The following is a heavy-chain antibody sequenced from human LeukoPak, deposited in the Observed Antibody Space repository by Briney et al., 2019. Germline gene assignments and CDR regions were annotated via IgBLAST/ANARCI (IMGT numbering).Heavy chain of an antibody. D-gene: IGHD6-19*01. CDR2: IDPDESNV. CDR1: GYKFPLYW. CDR3: AGSKWLGGAFDI. Sequence: GESLKISCKGSGYKFPLYWIGWVRQMPGKGLEWMGIIDPDESNVIYSPSFQGQVTISVDKSISTAYLQWRSLKASYTAMYYCAGSKWLGGAFDIWGQGTMVTVSS. V-gene: IGHV5-51*01. J-gene: IGHJ3*02.